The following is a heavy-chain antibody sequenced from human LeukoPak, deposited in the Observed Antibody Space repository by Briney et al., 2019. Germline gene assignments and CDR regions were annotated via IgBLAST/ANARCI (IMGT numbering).Heavy chain of an antibody. CDR1: GYTFTSYG. CDR3: AREPLPNSGSYLLWFDP. J-gene: IGHJ5*02. D-gene: IGHD1-26*01. CDR2: ISAYNGNT. V-gene: IGHV1-18*01. Sequence: GASVKVSCKASGYTFTSYGISWVRQAPGQGLEWMGRISAYNGNTNYAQKLQGRVTMTTDTSTSTAYMELSSLRSEDTAVYYCAREPLPNSGSYLLWFDPWGQGTLVTVSS.